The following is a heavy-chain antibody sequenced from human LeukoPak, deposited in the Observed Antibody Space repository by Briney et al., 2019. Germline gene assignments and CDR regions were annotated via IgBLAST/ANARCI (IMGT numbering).Heavy chain of an antibody. J-gene: IGHJ5*02. V-gene: IGHV4-59*01. CDR3: ARGGYSYGYHNWFDP. D-gene: IGHD5-18*01. CDR1: GGSISSYY. CDR2: IYYSGST. Sequence: SETLSLTCTVSGGSISSYYWSWIRQPPGKGLEWIGYIYYSGSTNYNPSLKSRVTISVDTSKNQFSQKLSSVTAADTAVYYCARGGYSYGYHNWFDPWGQGTLVTVSS.